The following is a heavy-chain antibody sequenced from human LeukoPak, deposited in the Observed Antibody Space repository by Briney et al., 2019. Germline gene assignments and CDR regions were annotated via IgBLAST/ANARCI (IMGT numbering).Heavy chain of an antibody. D-gene: IGHD5-18*01. J-gene: IGHJ4*02. CDR3: TTLPGYSYGYLQDY. CDR2: IKATPDGGTT. CDR1: GFTFSKAC. V-gene: IGHV3-15*01. Sequence: PGGSLRLSCAASGFTFSKACMSWVRQAPGKGLEWVGHIKATPDGGTTEYGAPVKGRFTISRDDSKDTLYLQTNSLKSEDTAVYFCTTLPGYSYGYLQDYWGQGTLVTVSS.